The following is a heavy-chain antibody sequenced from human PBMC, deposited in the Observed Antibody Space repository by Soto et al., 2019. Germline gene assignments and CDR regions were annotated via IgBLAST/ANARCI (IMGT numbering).Heavy chain of an antibody. CDR1: GFTFSDYY. V-gene: IGHV3-11*01. Sequence: GGSLRLSCAASGFTFSDYYMSWIRQAPGKGLEWVSSITSSGSTTYYTDSVKGRFTISRDNAKNSLYLQMNSLRAEDTAVYYCARERYSYGPYYFDYWGQGTLVTVSS. CDR3: ARERYSYGPYYFDY. J-gene: IGHJ4*02. D-gene: IGHD5-18*01. CDR2: ITSSGSTT.